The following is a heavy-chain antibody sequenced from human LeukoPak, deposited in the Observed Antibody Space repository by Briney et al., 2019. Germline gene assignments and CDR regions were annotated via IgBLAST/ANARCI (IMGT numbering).Heavy chain of an antibody. J-gene: IGHJ3*02. V-gene: IGHV3-48*04. CDR3: ARHGGAFDI. CDR1: GFTFSSYS. CDR2: ISSSSGTI. Sequence: PGGSLRLSCAASGFTFSSYSMNWVRQAPGKGLEWVSYISSSSGTIYYADSVKGRFTISRDNAKDSLYLQMNSLRAEDTAVYYCARHGGAFDIWGQGTMVTVSS.